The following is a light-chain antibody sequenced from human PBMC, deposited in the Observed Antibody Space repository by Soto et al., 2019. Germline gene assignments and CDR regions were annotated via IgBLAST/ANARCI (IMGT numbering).Light chain of an antibody. CDR2: GAS. CDR1: QSVSSSY. Sequence: EIVLTQSPGTLSLSPGERATLSCRASQSVSSSYLAWYQQKPGQAPRLLIYGASSRATGIPDRFSGSGSGTDFTLTISRREPEDFAVYSCQQYGSSPPLPFGQWTKGEIK. J-gene: IGKJ1*01. CDR3: QQYGSSPPLP. V-gene: IGKV3-20*01.